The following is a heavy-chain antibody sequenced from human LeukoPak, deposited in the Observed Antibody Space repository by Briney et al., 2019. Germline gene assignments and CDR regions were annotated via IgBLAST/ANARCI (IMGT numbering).Heavy chain of an antibody. J-gene: IGHJ4*02. CDR3: ARGAASENFDY. CDR2: IYTTGST. D-gene: IGHD1-26*01. V-gene: IGHV4-61*02. Sequence: SETLSLTCTVSGGSISSGSYYWSWIRQPAGKGLECIGRIYTTGSTNYNPSLKSRVTISVDTSKNQFSLKLSSVTAADTAVYYCARGAASENFDYWGQGTLVTVSS. CDR1: GGSISSGSYY.